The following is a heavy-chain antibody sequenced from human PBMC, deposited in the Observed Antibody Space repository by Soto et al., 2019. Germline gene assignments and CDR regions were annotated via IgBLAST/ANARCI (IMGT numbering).Heavy chain of an antibody. CDR1: GGTFSSYT. D-gene: IGHD5-12*01. J-gene: IGHJ2*01. Sequence: QVQLVQSGAEVKKPGSSVTVSCKASGGTFSSYTISWVRQAPGQGLEWMGGIIPIFGTANYAQKFQGRVKIXXDXSXXTAYIELSSLRSEDTAVYYCARGNHRWLQLWYFDLWGRGPLVTVSS. CDR3: ARGNHRWLQLWYFDL. CDR2: IIPIFGTA. V-gene: IGHV1-69*12.